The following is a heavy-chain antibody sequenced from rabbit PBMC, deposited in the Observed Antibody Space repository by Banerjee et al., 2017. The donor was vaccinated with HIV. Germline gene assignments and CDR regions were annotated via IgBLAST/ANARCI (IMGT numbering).Heavy chain of an antibody. V-gene: IGHV1S45*01. Sequence: QEQLVESGGGLVQPGGSLKLSCKASGFDFSSYGVSWVRQAPGKGLEWIAYIYPDHGSIDYASWAKGRFTISKTSSTTVTLQMTSLTAADTATYFCAREYPSYTTSNGYGGFYFNLWGPGTLVTVS. J-gene: IGHJ4*01. CDR2: IYPDHGSI. CDR3: AREYPSYTTSNGYGGFYFNL. CDR1: GFDFSSYG. D-gene: IGHD1-1*01.